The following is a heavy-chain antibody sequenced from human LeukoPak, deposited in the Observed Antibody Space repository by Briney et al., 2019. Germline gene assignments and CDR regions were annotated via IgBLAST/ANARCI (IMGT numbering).Heavy chain of an antibody. D-gene: IGHD3-22*01. CDR3: ASAWSSGRQGGYYFDY. V-gene: IGHV4-34*01. Sequence: PSETLSLTCAVYGGSFSGYYWSWIRQPPRTRVKGIREINHGGSTNYNPSLKSRVTISVDTSKNQFSLKLSSVTAADTAVYYCASAWSSGRQGGYYFDYWGQGTLVTVSS. CDR2: INHGGST. CDR1: GGSFSGYY. J-gene: IGHJ4*02.